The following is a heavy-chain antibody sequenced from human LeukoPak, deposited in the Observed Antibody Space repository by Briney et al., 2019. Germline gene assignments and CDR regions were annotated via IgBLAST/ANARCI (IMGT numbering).Heavy chain of an antibody. CDR3: AREIAVAGWFDP. J-gene: IGHJ5*02. CDR2: ISASGAIT. V-gene: IGHV3-23*01. Sequence: GGTLRPSCSASGFTFNNYAMSWVRQAPGKGLEWVSGISASGAITYYADSVKGRFTVSRDNSKSTLYLQMNSLRAEDTAVYYCAREIAVAGWFDPWGQGTLVTVSS. D-gene: IGHD6-19*01. CDR1: GFTFNNYA.